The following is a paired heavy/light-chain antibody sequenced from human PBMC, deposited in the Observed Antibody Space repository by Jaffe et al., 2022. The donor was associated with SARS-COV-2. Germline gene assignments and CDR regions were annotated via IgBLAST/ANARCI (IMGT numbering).Heavy chain of an antibody. D-gene: IGHD5-12*01. CDR2: AYYRSNWRY. J-gene: IGHJ5*02. Sequence: QVLLQQSGPGLVKPSQTLSLNCAISGDSVSRNSAAWNWIRQSPSRGFEWLGRAYYRSNWRYDYAPSVKSRITINADTSKNQFSLQLNSVTPDDTALYYCVRGVLATGFDLWGQGKLVTVSS. CDR1: GDSVSRNSAA. CDR3: VRGVLATGFDL. V-gene: IGHV6-1*01.
Light chain of an antibody. Sequence: QSALTQPPSASGAPGQSVTISCTGSSSDVGGYNYVSWYQQHPGKAPKLLIYEVTKRPSGVPDRFSGSKSGNTASLTVSGLQAEDESDYYCSSFAGYNAWVFGGGTKLTVL. V-gene: IGLV2-8*01. CDR3: SSFAGYNAWV. CDR1: SSDVGGYNY. CDR2: EVT. J-gene: IGLJ3*02.